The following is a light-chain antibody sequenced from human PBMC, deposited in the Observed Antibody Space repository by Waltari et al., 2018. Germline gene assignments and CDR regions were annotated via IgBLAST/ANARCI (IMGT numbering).Light chain of an antibody. Sequence: EIVLTPSPGNLSFSPGDRAPLSCRASQSVGWNLAWYQQKPGQAPRLLMYGASIRAPGTPDRFSGSGSGTDFSLTISRLESEDFAVYYCQHYVRLPATFGQGTKVEIK. CDR2: GAS. V-gene: IGKV3-20*01. CDR1: QSVGWN. J-gene: IGKJ1*01. CDR3: QHYVRLPAT.